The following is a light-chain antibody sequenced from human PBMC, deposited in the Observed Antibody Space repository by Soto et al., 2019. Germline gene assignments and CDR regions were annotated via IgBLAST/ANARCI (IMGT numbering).Light chain of an antibody. CDR1: QGISPF. Sequence: DIQMTQSPSSLSASVGDRVTITCRASQGISPFLAWYQQRPGKVPKLLIYAASILQSGVPPRFSGSGSGTEFTLTISSLQPEDFATYYCQKYNTVPRTFGQGTKVEI. V-gene: IGKV1-27*01. J-gene: IGKJ1*01. CDR3: QKYNTVPRT. CDR2: AAS.